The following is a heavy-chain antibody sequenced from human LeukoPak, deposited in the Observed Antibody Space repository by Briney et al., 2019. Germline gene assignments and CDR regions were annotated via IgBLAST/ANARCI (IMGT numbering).Heavy chain of an antibody. V-gene: IGHV3-30-3*01. Sequence: GGSLRLSCAASGFRFSRYAMHWVRQAPGKGLEWLTVISYDGANKYYAESVQGRLTISRDNSKNTLYLQMNTLRIEDTAVYYCANSPVGASSFDYWGQGTLVTVSS. CDR1: GFRFSRYA. J-gene: IGHJ4*02. CDR3: ANSPVGASSFDY. D-gene: IGHD1-26*01. CDR2: ISYDGANK.